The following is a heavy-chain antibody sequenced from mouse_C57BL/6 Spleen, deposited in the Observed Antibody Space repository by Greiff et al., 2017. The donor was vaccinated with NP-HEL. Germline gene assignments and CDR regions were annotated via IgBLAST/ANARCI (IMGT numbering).Heavy chain of an antibody. CDR2: INPSTGGT. CDR1: GYSFTGYY. J-gene: IGHJ4*01. CDR3: ARKLDAMDY. D-gene: IGHD1-3*01. V-gene: IGHV1-42*01. Sequence: VHVKQSGPELVKPGASVKISCKASGYSFTGYYMNWVKQSPEKSLEWIGEINPSTGGTTYNQKFKAKATLTVDKSSSTAYMQLKSLTSEDSAVYYCARKLDAMDYWGQGTSVTVSS.